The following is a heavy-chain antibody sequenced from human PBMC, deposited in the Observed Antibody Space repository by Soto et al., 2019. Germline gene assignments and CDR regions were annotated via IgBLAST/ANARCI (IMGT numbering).Heavy chain of an antibody. CDR3: ASAAGYSYFHYYYMDV. D-gene: IGHD3-22*01. Sequence: GGSLRLSCAASGFTFSSYSMNWVRQAPGKGLEWVSYISSSSSTIYYADSVKGRFTISRDNAKNSLYLQMNSLRAEDTAVYYCASAAGYSYFHYYYMDVWGKGTTVTVSS. J-gene: IGHJ6*03. CDR2: ISSSSSTI. CDR1: GFTFSSYS. V-gene: IGHV3-48*01.